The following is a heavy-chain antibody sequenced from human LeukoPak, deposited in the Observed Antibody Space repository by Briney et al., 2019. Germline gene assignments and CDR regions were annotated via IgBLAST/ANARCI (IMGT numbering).Heavy chain of an antibody. V-gene: IGHV3-53*01. J-gene: IGHJ4*02. CDR3: ARGVEPLAANTLVY. CDR1: GFTVITND. D-gene: IGHD1-14*01. CDR2: LYSDGNT. Sequence: HSGGSLRLSCAASGFTVITNDMTWVRQAPGKGLEWVSVLYSDGNTKYADSVQGRFTISRDNSKNTLYLEMNSLSPDDTAVYYCARGVEPLAANTLVYWGQGTLVTVSS.